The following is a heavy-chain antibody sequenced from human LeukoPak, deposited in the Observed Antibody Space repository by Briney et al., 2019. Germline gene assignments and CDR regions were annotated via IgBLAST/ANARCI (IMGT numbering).Heavy chain of an antibody. D-gene: IGHD3-22*01. Sequence: SETLSLTCTVSGGSISSYYWSWIRQPPGKGLDWTGYIYYSGSTNYNPSLKSRVTISVDTSKNQFSLKLSSVTAADTAVYYCARVSYYYDSSGYPFDYWGQGTLVTVSS. CDR3: ARVSYYYDSSGYPFDY. CDR2: IYYSGST. CDR1: GGSISSYY. V-gene: IGHV4-59*01. J-gene: IGHJ4*02.